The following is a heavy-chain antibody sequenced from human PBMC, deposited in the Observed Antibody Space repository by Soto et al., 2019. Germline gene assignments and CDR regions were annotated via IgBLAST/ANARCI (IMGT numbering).Heavy chain of an antibody. CDR2: INHSGST. CDR1: GGSFSGYY. V-gene: IGHV4-34*01. CDR3: ATKGKYQLLLDWFDP. J-gene: IGHJ5*02. Sequence: SETLSLTCAVYGGSFSGYYWSWIRQPPGKGLEWIGEINHSGSTNYNLSLKSRVTISVDTSKNQFSLKLSSVTAADTAVYYCATKGKYQLLLDWFDPWGQGTLVTVSS. D-gene: IGHD2-2*01.